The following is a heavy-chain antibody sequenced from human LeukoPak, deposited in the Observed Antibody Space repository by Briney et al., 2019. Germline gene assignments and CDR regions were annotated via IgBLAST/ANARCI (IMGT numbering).Heavy chain of an antibody. J-gene: IGHJ4*02. V-gene: IGHV3-23*01. CDR2: ISGGGGST. CDR3: AKGKRYYGSGSPEVYFDY. CDR1: GFTFSSYA. Sequence: GGSLRLSCAASGFTFSSYAMSWVRQAPGKGLEWVSAISGGGGSTYYADSVKGRFTISRDNSKNTLYLQMNSLRAEDTAVYYCAKGKRYYGSGSPEVYFDYWGQGTLVTVSS. D-gene: IGHD3-10*01.